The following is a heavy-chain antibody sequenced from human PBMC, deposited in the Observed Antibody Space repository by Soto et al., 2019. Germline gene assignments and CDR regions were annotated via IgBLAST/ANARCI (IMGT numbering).Heavy chain of an antibody. D-gene: IGHD6-13*01. J-gene: IGHJ6*02. Sequence: SQTLSLTCVISGDSVSSNSAAWNWIRQSPSRGLEWLGRTYYRSKWYNDYAVSVKSRITINPDTSKNQFSLQLNSVTPEDTAVYYCARGSWYSSKVNYGMDVWGQGTTVTVSS. V-gene: IGHV6-1*01. CDR2: TYYRSKWYN. CDR1: GDSVSSNSAA. CDR3: ARGSWYSSKVNYGMDV.